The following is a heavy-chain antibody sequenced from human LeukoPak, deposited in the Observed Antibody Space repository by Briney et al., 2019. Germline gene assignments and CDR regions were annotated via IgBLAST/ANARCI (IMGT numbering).Heavy chain of an antibody. J-gene: IGHJ3*02. CDR2: IYYSGST. V-gene: IGHV4-59*01. Sequence: SETLSFTCTVSGGSISSYYWSWIRQPPGKGLEWIGYIYYSGSTNYNPSLKSRVTISVDTSKNQFSLKLSSVTAADTAVYYCARDGNAFDIWGQGTMVTVSS. CDR3: ARDGNAFDI. CDR1: GGSISSYY.